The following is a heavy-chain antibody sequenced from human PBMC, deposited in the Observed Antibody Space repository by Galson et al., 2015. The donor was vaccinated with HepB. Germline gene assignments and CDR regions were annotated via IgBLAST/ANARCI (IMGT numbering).Heavy chain of an antibody. Sequence: SVKVSCKASGGTFSSYAISWVRQAPGQGLEWMGGIIPIFGTANYAQKFQGRVTITADKSTSTAYMELSSLRSEDTAVYYCARVPLVSGPKTAYYYYYGMDVWGQGTTVTVSS. D-gene: IGHD2/OR15-2a*01. J-gene: IGHJ6*02. CDR3: ARVPLVSGPKTAYYYYYGMDV. V-gene: IGHV1-69*06. CDR2: IIPIFGTA. CDR1: GGTFSSYA.